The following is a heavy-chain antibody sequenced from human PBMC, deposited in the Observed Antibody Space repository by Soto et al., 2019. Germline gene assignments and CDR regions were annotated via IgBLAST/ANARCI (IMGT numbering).Heavy chain of an antibody. V-gene: IGHV3-15*07. CDR2: IKRKTDGGKT. CDR3: ATEPYYYDSSGFDA. CDR1: GFTLSNAY. Sequence: ESGGDLVTPGGSLRLSCAASGFTLSNAYMNWVRQAPGKGLEWVGRIKRKTDGGKTDYAAPVKGRFTISKDESKDTLYLQMNSLKTEDTAVYYCATEPYYYDSSGFDAWGQGTLVTVSS. J-gene: IGHJ4*02. D-gene: IGHD3-22*01.